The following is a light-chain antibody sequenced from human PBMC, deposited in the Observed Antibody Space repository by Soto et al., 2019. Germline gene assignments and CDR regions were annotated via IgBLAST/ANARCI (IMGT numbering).Light chain of an antibody. CDR3: QKYSSAIT. CDR1: QGISNY. J-gene: IGKJ5*01. Sequence: DIQVTQSPASLSASVGDRVTITCRASQGISNYLAWYQQKPGKVPKLLIYAASTLQSGVPSRFSGSGSGTDFTLTITSLQPDEVATYYCQKYSSAITFGQRKRLQIK. V-gene: IGKV1-27*01. CDR2: AAS.